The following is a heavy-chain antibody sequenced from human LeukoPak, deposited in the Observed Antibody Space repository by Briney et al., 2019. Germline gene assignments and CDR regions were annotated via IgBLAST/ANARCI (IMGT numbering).Heavy chain of an antibody. Sequence: ASVKVSCKASGYTFTGYYMHWVRQAPGQGLEWMGWINPNSGGTNYAQKFQGRVTMIRDTSISTAYMELSRLRSDDTAVYYCARTKGSGWSGGYYYGMDVWGQGTTVTVSS. J-gene: IGHJ6*02. V-gene: IGHV1-2*02. CDR2: INPNSGGT. D-gene: IGHD6-19*01. CDR1: GYTFTGYY. CDR3: ARTKGSGWSGGYYYGMDV.